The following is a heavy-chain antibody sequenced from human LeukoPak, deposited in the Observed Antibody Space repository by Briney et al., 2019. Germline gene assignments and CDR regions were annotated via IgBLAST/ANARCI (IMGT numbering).Heavy chain of an antibody. CDR1: GGSISSSSYY. Sequence: NSSETLSLTCTVSGGSISSSSYYWGWIRQPPGKGLEWIGSIYYSGSTYYNPSLKSRVTISVDTSKNQFSLKLNSVTAADTAVYYCARDSLHYYSYYMDVWGKGTTVTVSS. V-gene: IGHV4-39*07. CDR3: ARDSLHYYSYYMDV. J-gene: IGHJ6*03. CDR2: IYYSGST.